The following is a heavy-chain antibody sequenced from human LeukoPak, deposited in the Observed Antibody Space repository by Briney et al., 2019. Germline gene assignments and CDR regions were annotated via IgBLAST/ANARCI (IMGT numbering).Heavy chain of an antibody. CDR2: IKQDGSEK. CDR1: GFTFSGNW. V-gene: IGHV3-7*01. CDR3: ARYTYGDYPFDY. D-gene: IGHD4-17*01. J-gene: IGHJ4*02. Sequence: GGSLRLSCAASGFTFSGNWMSWVRQAPGKGLKWVANIKQDGSEKYYVDSVKGRFTISRDNAKNSLYLQMNSLRAEDTAVYYCARYTYGDYPFDYWGQGTLVTVSS.